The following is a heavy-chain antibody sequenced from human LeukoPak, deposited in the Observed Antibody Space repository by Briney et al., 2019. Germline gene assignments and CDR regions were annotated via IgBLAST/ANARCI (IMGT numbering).Heavy chain of an antibody. D-gene: IGHD4-17*01. CDR2: IRNKANSYTT. V-gene: IGHV3-72*01. CDR1: GFTFSDHY. Sequence: GGSLRLSCAASGFTFSDHYMDWVRQAPGKGLEWVGRIRNKANSYTTEYAASVKGRFTISRDDSKNSLYLQMNSLKTEDTAVYYCARGKRTRALYGDDWFDPWGQGILVTVSS. CDR3: ARGKRTRALYGDDWFDP. J-gene: IGHJ5*02.